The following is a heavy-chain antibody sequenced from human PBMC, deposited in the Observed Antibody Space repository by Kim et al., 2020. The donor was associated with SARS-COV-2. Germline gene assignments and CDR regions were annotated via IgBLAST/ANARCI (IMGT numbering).Heavy chain of an antibody. CDR1: GYTLTELS. CDR3: ATDRGTYYDILTGYKPLFGMDV. D-gene: IGHD3-9*01. V-gene: IGHV1-24*01. J-gene: IGHJ6*02. Sequence: ASVKVSCKVSGYTLTELSMHWVRQAPGKGLEWMGGFDPEDGETIYAQKFQGRVTMTEDTSTDTAYMELSSLRSEDTAVYYCATDRGTYYDILTGYKPLFGMDVWGQGTTVTVSS. CDR2: FDPEDGET.